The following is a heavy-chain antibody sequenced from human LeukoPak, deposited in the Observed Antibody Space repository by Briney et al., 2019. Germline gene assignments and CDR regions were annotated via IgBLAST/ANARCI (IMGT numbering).Heavy chain of an antibody. J-gene: IGHJ4*02. Sequence: SETLSLTCTVSGGSISGFYWTWIRQPPGKGLEWIGEINHSGSTNYNPSLKSRLTISVDTSKNQFSLKLSSVTAADTAVYYCARHDWSISSGSYYLYWGQGTLVTVSS. D-gene: IGHD1-26*01. CDR3: ARHDWSISSGSYYLY. CDR2: INHSGST. V-gene: IGHV4-34*01. CDR1: GGSISGFY.